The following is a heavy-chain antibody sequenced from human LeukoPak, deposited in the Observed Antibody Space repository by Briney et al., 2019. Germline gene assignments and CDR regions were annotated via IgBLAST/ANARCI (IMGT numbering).Heavy chain of an antibody. Sequence: SETLSLTCTVSGGSVSSSGYYWGWIRQSPVKGLEWIGSMYYSGKTYYNPSLKSRVTISVDTSKNQFSLKLSSLTAADTAVYYCARLVTTIIVVIDYWDQGALVTVSS. CDR3: ARLVTTIIVVIDY. J-gene: IGHJ4*02. CDR2: MYYSGKT. V-gene: IGHV4-39*01. CDR1: GGSVSSSGYY. D-gene: IGHD3-22*01.